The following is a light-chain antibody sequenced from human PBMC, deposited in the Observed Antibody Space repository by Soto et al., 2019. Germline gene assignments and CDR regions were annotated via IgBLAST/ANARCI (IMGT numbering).Light chain of an antibody. CDR2: EDT. Sequence: QSVLTQPPSVSGAPGERVTISCTGSSSNIGAGYEVHWYQQLPGTSPKLLIYEDTDRPSGVPDRFSGSKSGTSASLAITGLLAEDEAEYYCQSYDNSLSGYYVFGTGTKRTVL. J-gene: IGLJ1*01. CDR1: SSNIGAGYE. V-gene: IGLV1-40*01. CDR3: QSYDNSLSGYYV.